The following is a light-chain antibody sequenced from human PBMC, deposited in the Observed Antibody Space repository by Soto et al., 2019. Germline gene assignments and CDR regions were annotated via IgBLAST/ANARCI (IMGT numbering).Light chain of an antibody. Sequence: SCELTQPHSVPAAPGQTSQITCGGDKIGSKIVHWYKQRPGQAPVAVVFDATDRPSGIPDRISASRYGDTATLTISSVDAGDEADYYCQVWASTAEFFVFGSGTKVTVL. CDR2: DAT. CDR3: QVWASTAEFFV. J-gene: IGLJ1*01. V-gene: IGLV3-21*02. CDR1: KIGSKI.